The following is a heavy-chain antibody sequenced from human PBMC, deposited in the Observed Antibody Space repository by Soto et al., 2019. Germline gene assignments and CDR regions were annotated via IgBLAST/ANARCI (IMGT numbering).Heavy chain of an antibody. CDR1: GGTFSSYA. CDR3: ARHLRRSGPFDY. CDR2: IIPIFGTA. V-gene: IGHV1-69*13. Sequence: SVKVSCKASGGTFSSYAISWVRQAPGQGLEWMGGIIPIFGTANYAQKFQGRVTITADESTSTAYMELSSLRSEDTAVYYCARHLRRSGPFDYWGQGTLVTVSS. J-gene: IGHJ4*02. D-gene: IGHD6-19*01.